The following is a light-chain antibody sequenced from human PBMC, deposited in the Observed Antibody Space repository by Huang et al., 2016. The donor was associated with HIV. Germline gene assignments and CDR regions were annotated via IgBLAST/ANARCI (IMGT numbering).Light chain of an antibody. CDR2: GAS. V-gene: IGKV1-9*01. CDR1: PGISSY. J-gene: IGKJ4*01. Sequence: IQLTQSPSSLSASVGDRVTITCRVSPGISSYLAWYQQKLGKAPKLLIYGASTLQSGVPSRVSGSGSGTNFTLTISSLQPEDFATYYCQQLNSYPLTCGGGTKVEIK. CDR3: QQLNSYPLT.